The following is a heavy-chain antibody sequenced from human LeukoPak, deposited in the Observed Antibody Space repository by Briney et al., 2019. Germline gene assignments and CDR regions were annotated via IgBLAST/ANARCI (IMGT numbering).Heavy chain of an antibody. CDR2: NNPNSGGT. CDR1: GYTFTGYY. D-gene: IGHD6-19*01. V-gene: IGHV1-2*02. Sequence: ASVKVSCKASGYTFTGYYMHWVRQAPGQGLEWMGWNNPNSGGTNYAQKFQGRVTMTRDTSISTAYMELSRLRSDDTAVYYCARERRSSGWYPADYWGQGTLVTVSS. CDR3: ARERRSSGWYPADY. J-gene: IGHJ4*02.